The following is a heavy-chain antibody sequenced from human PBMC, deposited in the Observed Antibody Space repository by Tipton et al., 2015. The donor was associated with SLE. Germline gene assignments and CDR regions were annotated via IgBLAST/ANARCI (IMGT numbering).Heavy chain of an antibody. D-gene: IGHD5-18*01. CDR2: IYPGDSDT. J-gene: IGHJ4*02. Sequence: VQLVQSGAEVKKPGESLKISCKGSGYSFTSYWIGWVRQMPGKGLEWMGIIYPGDSDTRYSPSFQGQATLSADKSISPAYLQWTSRKASDTAMYDCARQYSYAKGYFDYWGQGTLVTVSS. CDR3: ARQYSYAKGYFDY. CDR1: GYSFTSYW. V-gene: IGHV5-51*01.